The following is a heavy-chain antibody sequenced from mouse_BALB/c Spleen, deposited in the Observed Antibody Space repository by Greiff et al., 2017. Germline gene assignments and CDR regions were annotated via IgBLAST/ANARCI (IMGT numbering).Heavy chain of an antibody. CDR2: IDPANGNT. D-gene: IGHD1-1*01. J-gene: IGHJ2*01. CDR1: GFNIKDTY. V-gene: IGHV14-3*02. Sequence: VQLQQSGAELVKPGASVKLSCTASGFNIKDTYMHWVKQRPEQGLEWIGRIDPANGNTKYDPKFQGKATITADTSSNTAYLQLSSLTSEDTAVYYCARGNYYGSDFDYWGQGTTLTVSS. CDR3: ARGNYYGSDFDY.